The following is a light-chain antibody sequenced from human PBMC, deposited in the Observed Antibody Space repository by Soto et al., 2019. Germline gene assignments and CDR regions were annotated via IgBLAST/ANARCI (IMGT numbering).Light chain of an antibody. V-gene: IGKV1-12*01. CDR2: AAS. Sequence: DIQMTQSPSSVSASVGDRVTITCRASQGISSWVAWYQQKPGKAPNLPIYAASSLQSGVPSRFSGSGSGTEFTLTISSLQPEDFATYYCQQADTFPLTFCGGTKVEIK. CDR3: QQADTFPLT. J-gene: IGKJ4*01. CDR1: QGISSW.